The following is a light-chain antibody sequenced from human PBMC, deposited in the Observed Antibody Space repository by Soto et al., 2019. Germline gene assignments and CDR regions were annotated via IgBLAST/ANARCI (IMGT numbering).Light chain of an antibody. CDR2: GAA. Sequence: DIQMTQSPSSLSASIGDRVTITCRASQSISIYLNWYQQKPGKAPKLLIYGAANLQSGVPPRFSGGGSGADFTLTISSLQPEDFATYFCQQCHTSPETFGQGTKVDI. CDR1: QSISIY. CDR3: QQCHTSPET. V-gene: IGKV1-39*01. J-gene: IGKJ1*01.